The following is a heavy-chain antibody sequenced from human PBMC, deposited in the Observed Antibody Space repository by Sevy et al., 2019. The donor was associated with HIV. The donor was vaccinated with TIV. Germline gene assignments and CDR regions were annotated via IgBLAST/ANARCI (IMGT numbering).Heavy chain of an antibody. J-gene: IGHJ6*03. D-gene: IGHD3-22*01. V-gene: IGHV3-72*01. CDR1: GFTFSDHY. CDR3: ARERSSYDSSDGFDYYYVDV. CDR2: TRNKANSYTT. Sequence: GGSLRLSCAASGFTFSDHYMDWVRQAPGKGLEWVGRTRNKANSYTTEYAASVKGRFTISRDDSKNSLYLQMNSLKTEDTAVYYCARERSSYDSSDGFDYYYVDVWGKWTTVTVSS.